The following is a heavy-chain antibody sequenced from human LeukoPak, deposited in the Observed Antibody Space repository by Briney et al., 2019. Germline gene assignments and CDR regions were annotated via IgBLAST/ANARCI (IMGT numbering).Heavy chain of an antibody. J-gene: IGHJ4*02. CDR2: IYYTGSS. CDR1: SASMSTYY. D-gene: IGHD1/OR15-1a*01. V-gene: IGHV4-59*01. Sequence: PSETLSLTCTVSSASMSTYYWSWTRQSPGRGLEWIGCIYYTGSSIYNPSLKSRVTMSVDTSKNQFSLKLTSVTAADTAVYYCARENNHAPDYWGQGTLVTVSS. CDR3: ARENNHAPDY.